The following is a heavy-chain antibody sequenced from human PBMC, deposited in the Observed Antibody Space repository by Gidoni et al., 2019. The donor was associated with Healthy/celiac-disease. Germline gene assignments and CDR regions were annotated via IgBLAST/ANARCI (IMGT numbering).Heavy chain of an antibody. Sequence: QMQLQESGPGLVKPSQTLSLTCTVSGGSISSGGYYWSWIRQHPGKGLEWSGYIYYSGSTYYNPSRKSRVTISVDTSKNQFSLKLSSVTAADTAVYYCARDGKHDAFDIWGQGTMVTVSS. J-gene: IGHJ3*02. CDR2: IYYSGST. CDR1: GGSISSGGYY. V-gene: IGHV4-31*03. CDR3: ARDGKHDAFDI.